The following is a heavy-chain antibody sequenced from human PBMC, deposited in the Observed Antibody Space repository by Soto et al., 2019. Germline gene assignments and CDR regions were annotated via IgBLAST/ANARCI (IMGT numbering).Heavy chain of an antibody. D-gene: IGHD4-17*01. Sequence: QVQLQESGPGLVKPSETLSLTCTVSGGSVSSGSYYWSWIRQPPGKGLEWLGYIYYSGSTNYNPSLKSRVTISVDTSKNQFSLKLSSVTAADTAVYYCANGDYADTCDIWGQGTMVTVSS. J-gene: IGHJ3*02. CDR2: IYYSGST. CDR1: GGSVSSGSYY. V-gene: IGHV4-61*01. CDR3: ANGDYADTCDI.